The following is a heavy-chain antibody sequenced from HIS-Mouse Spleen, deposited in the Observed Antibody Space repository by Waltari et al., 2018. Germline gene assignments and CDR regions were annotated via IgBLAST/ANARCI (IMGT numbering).Heavy chain of an antibody. CDR2: ISYDGSNK. Sequence: QVQLVESGGGVVQPGRSLRLSCAASGFPISRLAMPWVRQAPGKGLEWVAVISYDGSNKYYADSVKGRFTISRDNSKNTLYLQMNSLRAEDTAVYYCARGKLRERYFDYWGQGTLVTVSS. D-gene: IGHD1-1*01. J-gene: IGHJ4*02. CDR3: ARGKLRERYFDY. V-gene: IGHV3-30-3*01. CDR1: GFPISRLA.